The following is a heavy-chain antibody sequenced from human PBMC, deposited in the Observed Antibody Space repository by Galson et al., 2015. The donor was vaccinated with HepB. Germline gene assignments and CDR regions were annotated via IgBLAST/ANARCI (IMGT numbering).Heavy chain of an antibody. CDR3: ARGGGDGYNTYEVDY. D-gene: IGHD5-24*01. J-gene: IGHJ4*02. CDR1: GGTFSTYS. CDR2: ISPIFGPP. V-gene: IGHV1-69*13. Sequence: SVKVSCKASGGTFSTYSITWVRQAPGQGLEWMEGISPIFGPPNYAQKFQGRVTITADESTSTAYMELSSLRSEDTAVYYCARGGGDGYNTYEVDYWGQGTLVTVSS.